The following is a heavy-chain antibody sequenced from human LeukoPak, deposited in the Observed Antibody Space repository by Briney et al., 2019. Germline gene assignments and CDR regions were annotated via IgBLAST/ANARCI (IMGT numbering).Heavy chain of an antibody. Sequence: ETLSLTCTVSGGSISSSSYYWGWIRQPPGKGLEWVGKIKQDGSEKYYVDSVKGRFTISRDNTKNSLYLQMNSLRVEDTAVYYCARDIVADGTSGDDYWGQGTLVTVSS. J-gene: IGHJ4*02. CDR2: IKQDGSEK. CDR1: GGSISSSSYY. V-gene: IGHV3-7*01. D-gene: IGHD6-13*01. CDR3: ARDIVADGTSGDDY.